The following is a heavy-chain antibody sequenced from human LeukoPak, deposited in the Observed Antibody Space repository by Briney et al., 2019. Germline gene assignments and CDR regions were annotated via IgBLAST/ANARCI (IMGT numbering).Heavy chain of an antibody. CDR2: IHYNGNT. D-gene: IGHD2-15*01. J-gene: IGHJ5*02. CDR1: GGSINNYY. V-gene: IGHV4-59*01. CDR3: ARQNCSGGGCYHNWFDP. Sequence: SETLSLTCTVSGGSINNYYWSWIRQPPGKGLEWIGYIHYNGNTNFNPSLKSRVTISVDTSKNQFSLILVSVTAADTAVYYCARQNCSGGGCYHNWFDPWGQGTLVTVSS.